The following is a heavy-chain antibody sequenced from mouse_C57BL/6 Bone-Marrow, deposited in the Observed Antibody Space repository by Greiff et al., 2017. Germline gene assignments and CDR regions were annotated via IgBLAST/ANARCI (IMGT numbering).Heavy chain of an antibody. CDR2: IDPNCGGT. V-gene: IGHV1-72*01. J-gene: IGHJ3*01. D-gene: IGHD2-4*01. CDR1: GYTFTSYW. CDR3: ARGDYDWFAY. Sequence: VQLQQPGAELVKPGASVKLSCKASGYTFTSYWMHWVKQRPGRGLEWIGMIDPNCGGTKYNEKFKSKATLTVDTPCSTAYRQVSSLACEDSAVYYCARGDYDWFAYGGQGTMLTVSA.